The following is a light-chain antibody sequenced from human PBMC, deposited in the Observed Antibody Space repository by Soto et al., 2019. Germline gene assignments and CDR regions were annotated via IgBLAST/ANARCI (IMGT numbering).Light chain of an antibody. CDR1: SSNIGSNY. J-gene: IGLJ3*02. CDR3: AAWDYSLSGWV. Sequence: QSVLTQPPSSSGTPGQRVTISCSGSSSNIGSNYVYWYQQLPGTAPKLLIYRNNQRPSGVPDRFSGSKSGTSASLAISGRGSEDESDYYCAAWDYSLSGWVFGGGTKVTVL. V-gene: IGLV1-47*01. CDR2: RNN.